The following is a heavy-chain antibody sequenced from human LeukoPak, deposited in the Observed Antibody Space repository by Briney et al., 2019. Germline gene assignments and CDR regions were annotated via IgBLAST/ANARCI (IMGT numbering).Heavy chain of an antibody. CDR1: GFTFNTYG. J-gene: IGHJ5*02. CDR2: IWYDSSNK. V-gene: IGHV3-33*01. D-gene: IGHD3-10*01. Sequence: GGSLRLSCAASGFTFNTYGMHWLRQSPGKGLEWLAVIWYDSSNKYYADSVKGRFSISRDNSKNSLYLQMNSLRAEDTAVYYCAREITMIRGAPLGWFDPWGQGTPVTASS. CDR3: AREITMIRGAPLGWFDP.